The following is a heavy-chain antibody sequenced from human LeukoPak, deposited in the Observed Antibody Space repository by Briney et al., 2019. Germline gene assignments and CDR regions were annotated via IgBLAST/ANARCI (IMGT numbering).Heavy chain of an antibody. CDR3: ARDASSFGGRFDP. J-gene: IGHJ5*02. D-gene: IGHD3-10*01. CDR2: IYSSGST. Sequence: SETLSLTCTVSGGSISSYYWNWIRQPAGKGLEWIGRIYSSGSTNYNPSLKSRVTMSVDTSKNQFSLKLSSVTAADTAVYYCARDASSFGGRFDPWGQGTLVAVSS. CDR1: GGSISSYY. V-gene: IGHV4-4*07.